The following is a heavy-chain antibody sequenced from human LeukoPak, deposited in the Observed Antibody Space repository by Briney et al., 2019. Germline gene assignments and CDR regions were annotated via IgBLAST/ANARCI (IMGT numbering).Heavy chain of an antibody. V-gene: IGHV5-51*01. CDR3: ARHYRHYDFWSGDHQFDY. CDR2: IYPGDSDT. Sequence: GESLKISCKGSGYSFTSYWIGWVRQMPGKGLEWMGIIYPGDSDTRYSPSFQGQVTISADKSISTAYLQWSSLKASDTAMYYCARHYRHYDFWSGDHQFDYWGQGTLVTVSS. J-gene: IGHJ4*02. D-gene: IGHD3-3*01. CDR1: GYSFTSYW.